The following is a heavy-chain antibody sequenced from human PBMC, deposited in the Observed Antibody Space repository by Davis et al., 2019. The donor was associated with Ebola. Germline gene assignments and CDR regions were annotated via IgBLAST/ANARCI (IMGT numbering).Heavy chain of an antibody. D-gene: IGHD3-10*01. V-gene: IGHV4-59*01. CDR2: IDYSGST. CDR3: ARTGDYGMDV. Sequence: SETLSLTCTVSGGSITSYYWNWIRQPPGKALEWIGYIDYSGSTNYNPSLKSRVTMSVDTSKNQFSLKLTSVTAADTAVYYCARTGDYGMDVWGQGTTVTVSS. J-gene: IGHJ6*02. CDR1: GGSITSYY.